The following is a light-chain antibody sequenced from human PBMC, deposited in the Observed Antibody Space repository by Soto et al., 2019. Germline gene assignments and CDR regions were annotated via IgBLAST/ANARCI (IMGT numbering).Light chain of an antibody. Sequence: QSALTQPPSASGSPGQSVTISCTGTSSDVGGYDYVSWYQQRPGKAPKLLNHEVTKRPSGVPDRFSGSKSGNTASLTVSGLQAEDEADYYCSSYAGRTLYVFGTGTKVTVL. CDR3: SSYAGRTLYV. CDR2: EVT. CDR1: SSDVGGYDY. V-gene: IGLV2-8*01. J-gene: IGLJ1*01.